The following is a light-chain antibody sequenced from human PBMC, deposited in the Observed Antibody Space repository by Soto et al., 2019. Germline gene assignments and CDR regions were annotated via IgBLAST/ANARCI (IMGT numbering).Light chain of an antibody. Sequence: QSVLTQPASVSGSPRQSITISCTGTSSDVGSYNYVSWYQQHPGKAPKLMIYDVSNRPSGVSNRFSGSKSGNTASLTISGLQAEDEADYYCSSYTSSSTLYVFGTGTKLTVL. V-gene: IGLV2-14*01. J-gene: IGLJ1*01. CDR3: SSYTSSSTLYV. CDR2: DVS. CDR1: SSDVGSYNY.